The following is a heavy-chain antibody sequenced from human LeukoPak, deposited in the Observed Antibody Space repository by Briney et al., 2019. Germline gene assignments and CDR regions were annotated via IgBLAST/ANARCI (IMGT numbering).Heavy chain of an antibody. V-gene: IGHV1-2*02. CDR2: INPNSGGT. D-gene: IGHD6-13*01. J-gene: IGHJ4*02. CDR1: GGTFSSYA. CDR3: ARDRAAAAKIVDY. Sequence: ASVKVSCKASGGTFSSYAISWVRQAPGQGLERMGWINPNSGGTNYAQKFQGRVTMTRDTSISTAYMELSRLRSDDTAVYYCARDRAAAAKIVDYWGQGTLVTVSS.